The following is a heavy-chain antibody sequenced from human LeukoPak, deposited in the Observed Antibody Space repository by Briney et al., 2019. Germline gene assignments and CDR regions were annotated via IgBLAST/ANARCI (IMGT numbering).Heavy chain of an antibody. CDR1: GFSLSTSGVG. J-gene: IGHJ4*02. Sequence: ESGPTLVKPTQTLTLTCTFSGFSLSTSGVGVDWIRQPPGKALEWLALIYWDDDKRYRPSLKTRLTITKDTSRNQVVLTMTNMDPVDTATYYCAHRQSYGFDSWGQGTLVTVSS. CDR2: IYWDDDK. CDR3: AHRQSYGFDS. V-gene: IGHV2-5*02. D-gene: IGHD3-10*01.